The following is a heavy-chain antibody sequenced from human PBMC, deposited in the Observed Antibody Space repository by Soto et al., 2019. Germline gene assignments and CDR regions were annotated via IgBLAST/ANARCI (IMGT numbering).Heavy chain of an antibody. J-gene: IGHJ4*02. D-gene: IGHD3-22*01. CDR2: ISYSGST. CDR3: ASYYYDSSGYYYVPGVY. V-gene: IGHV4-39*01. Sequence: PSVTLSLTWAVSGVSISSSSYYWGWIRQPPGKGLEWIGSISYSGSTYYNPSLKSRVTISVDTSKNQFSLKLSSVTAADTAVYYCASYYYDSSGYYYVPGVYWGQGTLVTVSS. CDR1: GVSISSSSYY.